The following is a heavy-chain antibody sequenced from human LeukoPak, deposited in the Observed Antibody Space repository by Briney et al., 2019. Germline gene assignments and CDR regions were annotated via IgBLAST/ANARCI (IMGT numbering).Heavy chain of an antibody. J-gene: IGHJ4*02. Sequence: ASVKVSCKASGDTFTSYDVNWVRQATGQGLELMGWVNPNSGHTGYAQKFQGRVTMTTNTSISTAYMELSSLRSEDTAVYYCARGSPGSYCSGGSCPYFDYWGQGTLVSVSS. D-gene: IGHD2-15*01. CDR3: ARGSPGSYCSGGSCPYFDY. V-gene: IGHV1-8*01. CDR1: GDTFTSYD. CDR2: VNPNSGHT.